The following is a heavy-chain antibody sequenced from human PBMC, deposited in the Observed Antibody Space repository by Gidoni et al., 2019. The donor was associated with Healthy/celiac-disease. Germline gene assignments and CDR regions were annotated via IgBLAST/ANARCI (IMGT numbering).Heavy chain of an antibody. CDR1: GGSISRSSYY. CDR3: ARGNGAVAGTAGY. D-gene: IGHD6-19*01. J-gene: IGHJ4*02. CDR2: IYYSGST. Sequence: QLQLQESGPGLVKPSETLSLTCTVSGGSISRSSYYWGWFRQPPGKGLEWIGSIYYSGSTYYNPSLKSRVTISVDTSKNQFSLKLSSVTAADTAVYYCARGNGAVAGTAGYWGQGTLVTVSS. V-gene: IGHV4-39*01.